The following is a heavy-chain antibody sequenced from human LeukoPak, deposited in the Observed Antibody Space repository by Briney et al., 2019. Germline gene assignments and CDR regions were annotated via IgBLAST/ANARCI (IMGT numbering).Heavy chain of an antibody. CDR1: GYTFTSYY. V-gene: IGHV1-46*01. D-gene: IGHD3-10*01. J-gene: IGHJ5*02. CDR3: ARTLLWFGELSYGWFDP. Sequence: GASVKVSCKASGYTFTSYYMHWVRQAPGQGLEWMGIINPSGGSTSYAQKFQGRVTMTRDMSTSTVYMELSSLRSEDTVVYYCARTLLWFGELSYGWFDPWGQGTLVTVSS. CDR2: INPSGGST.